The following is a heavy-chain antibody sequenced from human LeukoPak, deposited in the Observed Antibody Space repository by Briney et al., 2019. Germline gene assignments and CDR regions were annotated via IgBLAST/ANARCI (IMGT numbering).Heavy chain of an antibody. CDR1: GFTFSSYT. CDR2: ISSSSSYI. J-gene: IGHJ4*02. Sequence: GGSLRLSCAASGFTFSSYTINWVRQAPGKGLEWVSSISSSSSYIYYADSVKGRFTISRDNAKNSLYLQVNSLRAEDTAVYYCARVDQRDAYNLNYFDYWGQGTLVTVSS. D-gene: IGHD5-24*01. CDR3: ARVDQRDAYNLNYFDY. V-gene: IGHV3-21*01.